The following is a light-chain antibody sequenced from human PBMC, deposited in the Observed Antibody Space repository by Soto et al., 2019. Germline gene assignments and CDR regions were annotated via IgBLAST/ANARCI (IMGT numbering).Light chain of an antibody. CDR1: QSVSSSY. CDR3: HQYGTAPLT. V-gene: IGKV3-20*01. CDR2: GAS. J-gene: IGKJ3*01. Sequence: EIVLTQSPGTLSLSPGERATLSCRASQSVSSSYLAWYQQKPGQAPRLLIYGASSRATGIPDRFSGSGSGTDSTLTISRLEPEDFSVYYCHQYGTAPLTFGPGTKVDIK.